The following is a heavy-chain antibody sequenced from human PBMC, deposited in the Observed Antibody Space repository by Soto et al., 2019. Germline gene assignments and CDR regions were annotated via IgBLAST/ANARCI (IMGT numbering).Heavy chain of an antibody. CDR2: INHSGST. CDR3: ARRQGPSDY. J-gene: IGHJ4*02. CDR1: GGSFSGYY. V-gene: IGHV4-34*01. Sequence: PSETLSLTCAVYGGSFSGYYWSWIRQPPGKGLEWIGEINHSGSTNYNPSLKSRVTISVDTSKNQFSLKLSSVTAADTAVYYCARRQGPSDYWGQGTLVTVSS.